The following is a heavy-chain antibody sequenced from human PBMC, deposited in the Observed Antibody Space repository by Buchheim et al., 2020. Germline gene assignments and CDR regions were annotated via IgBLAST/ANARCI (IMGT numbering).Heavy chain of an antibody. CDR1: GFTFSSYC. CDR2: ISYDGSNK. CDR3: AKPYYYDSSGYWNAFDI. V-gene: IGHV3-30*18. D-gene: IGHD3-22*01. Sequence: QVQLVESGGGVVQPGRSLRLSCAASGFTFSSYCMHWVRQAPGKGLEWVAVISYDGSNKYYADSVKGRFTISRDNSKNTLYLQMNSLRAEDTAVYYCAKPYYYDSSGYWNAFDIWGQGT. J-gene: IGHJ3*02.